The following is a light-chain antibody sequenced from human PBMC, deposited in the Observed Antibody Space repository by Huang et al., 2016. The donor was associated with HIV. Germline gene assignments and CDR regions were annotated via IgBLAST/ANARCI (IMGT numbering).Light chain of an antibody. CDR1: QNVRNN. CDR2: DTS. V-gene: IGKV3D-15*01. CDR3: QQYDKWPPGLT. Sequence: EIKMTQSPATLSVSPGGRVTLSCRASQNVRNNLAWYQQKTGQAPGLLIYDTSTRASGIPARFSGSGSGTEVTLTISGLQSEDFAIYYCQQYDKWPPGLTFGGGTKVEI. J-gene: IGKJ4*01.